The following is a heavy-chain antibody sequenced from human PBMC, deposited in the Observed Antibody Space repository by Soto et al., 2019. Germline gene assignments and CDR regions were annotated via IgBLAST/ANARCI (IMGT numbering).Heavy chain of an antibody. Sequence: QVLLVQSGAEVKKAGASVKVSCKASGYSFSSYHIHWVRQAPGQGLEWMGIIDPSGGSTTYAQNLQGRVTMTRDTSTSIVYMELSSLRSEDTAVYYCARGIYYGTDGWGQGTTVTVSS. V-gene: IGHV1-46*04. J-gene: IGHJ6*02. CDR1: GYSFSSYH. CDR2: IDPSGGST. CDR3: ARGIYYGTDG.